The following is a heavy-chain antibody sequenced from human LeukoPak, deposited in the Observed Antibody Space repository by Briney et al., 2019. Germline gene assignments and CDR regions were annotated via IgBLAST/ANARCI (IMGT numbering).Heavy chain of an antibody. Sequence: PGGSLRLSCAASGFIFSSYAMSWVRQAPGKGLEWVSSISGSGDSTYYAASVKGRFTTSRDNSKNTLYLQMNSLRAEDTAIYYCAKTKGPAGGSFDYWGQGTLVTVSS. D-gene: IGHD6-13*01. J-gene: IGHJ4*02. CDR2: ISGSGDST. CDR3: AKTKGPAGGSFDY. CDR1: GFIFSSYA. V-gene: IGHV3-23*01.